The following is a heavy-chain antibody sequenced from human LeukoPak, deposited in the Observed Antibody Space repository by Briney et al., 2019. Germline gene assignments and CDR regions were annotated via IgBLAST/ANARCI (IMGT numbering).Heavy chain of an antibody. CDR2: IYSGGST. J-gene: IGHJ3*01. Sequence: PGRSLRLSCAASGFTVSSNYMSWVRQAPGKGLEWVSVIYSGGSTYYADSVKGRLTISRDNSKNTLHLQMNSLRAEDTAVYYCAKDPDFPGSYIDAFDVWGKGTTVTVSS. CDR1: GFTVSSNY. D-gene: IGHD1-26*01. CDR3: AKDPDFPGSYIDAFDV. V-gene: IGHV3-66*01.